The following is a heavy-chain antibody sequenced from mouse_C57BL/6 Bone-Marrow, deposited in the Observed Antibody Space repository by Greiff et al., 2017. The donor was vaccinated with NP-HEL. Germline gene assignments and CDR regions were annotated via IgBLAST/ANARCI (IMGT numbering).Heavy chain of an antibody. Sequence: EVQLQQSGAELVRPGASVKLSCTASGFNIKDDYMHWVKQRPEQGLEWIGWIDPENGDTEYASKFQGKATITADTSSNTAYLQLSSLTSEDTAVYYCTVYYWYFDVWGTGTTVTVSS. CDR1: GFNIKDDY. CDR2: IDPENGDT. J-gene: IGHJ1*03. V-gene: IGHV14-4*01. CDR3: TVYYWYFDV.